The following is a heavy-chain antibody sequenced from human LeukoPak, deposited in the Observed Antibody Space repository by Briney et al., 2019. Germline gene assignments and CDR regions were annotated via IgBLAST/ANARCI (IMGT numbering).Heavy chain of an antibody. CDR2: IRYDGSNK. D-gene: IGHD3-10*01. CDR1: GFTFSSYG. V-gene: IGHV3-30*02. Sequence: GGSLRLSCAASGFTFSSYGMHWVRQPPVKGRKWVALIRYDGSNKYYADSVKGRFTISRDNSKNTLYLQMNSLRAEDTAVYYCAKDSARITMVRGVMGWFDPWGQGTLVTVSS. CDR3: AKDSARITMVRGVMGWFDP. J-gene: IGHJ5*02.